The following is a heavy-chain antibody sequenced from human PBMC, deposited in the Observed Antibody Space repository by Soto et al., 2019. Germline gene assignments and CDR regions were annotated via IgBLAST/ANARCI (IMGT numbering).Heavy chain of an antibody. CDR1: GGAFGSNA. V-gene: IGHV1-69*13. J-gene: IGHJ3*02. D-gene: IGHD1-1*01. Sequence: GASVKVSCKASGGAFGSNAISWVRQAPGQGLEWMGGIVPIFGTTHNAQKFQDRVTITADESTNTAYMELSSLTSEDTAIYYCASEGYTFGPGAVRGAFDIWGQGTMVTVSS. CDR2: IVPIFGTT. CDR3: ASEGYTFGPGAVRGAFDI.